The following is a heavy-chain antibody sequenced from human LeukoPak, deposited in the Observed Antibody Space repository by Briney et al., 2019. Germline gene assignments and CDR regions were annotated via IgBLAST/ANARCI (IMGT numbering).Heavy chain of an antibody. CDR2: IYHSGST. V-gene: IGHV4-4*02. CDR1: GGSISSSNW. CDR3: ARPYGSGSYWFDP. Sequence: PSGTLSLTCAVSGGSISSSNWWSWVRQPPGKGLEWIGEIYHSGSTNYNPSLKSRVTISVDTSKNQFSLKLSSVTAADTAVYYCARPYGSGSYWFDPWGQGTLVTVSS. J-gene: IGHJ5*02. D-gene: IGHD3-10*01.